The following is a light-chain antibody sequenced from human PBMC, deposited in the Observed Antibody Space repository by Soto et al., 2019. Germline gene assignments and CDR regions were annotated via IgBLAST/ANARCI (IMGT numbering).Light chain of an antibody. V-gene: IGKV3-20*01. CDR1: QSVSSSY. CDR3: QQYDSSPIT. Sequence: EIVLTQSPCTLSVSPGERATLSCRASQSVSSSYLAWYQQKPGQAPSLLIYGASRRATGIPDRFSGSGSGTDFTLTISRLEPEDFAVYYCQQYDSSPITFGQGTRLEIK. CDR2: GAS. J-gene: IGKJ5*01.